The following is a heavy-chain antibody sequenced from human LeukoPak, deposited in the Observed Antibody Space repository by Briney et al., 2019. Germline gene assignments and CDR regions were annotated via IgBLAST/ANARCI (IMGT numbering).Heavy chain of an antibody. Sequence: ASVKVSCKASGYTFTDYYMHWVRQAPGQGLEWMGWINPNSGGTNYAQKFQGWVTMTRDTSISTAYMELNRLRSDDTAVYYCARDQASAAVGTVYYYHGMDVWGQGTTVTISS. CDR2: INPNSGGT. D-gene: IGHD6-13*01. J-gene: IGHJ6*02. CDR3: ARDQASAAVGTVYYYHGMDV. CDR1: GYTFTDYY. V-gene: IGHV1-2*04.